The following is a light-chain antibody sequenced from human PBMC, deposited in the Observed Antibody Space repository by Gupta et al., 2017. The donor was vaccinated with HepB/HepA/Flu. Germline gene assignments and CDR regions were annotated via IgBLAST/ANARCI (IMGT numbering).Light chain of an antibody. J-gene: IGKJ5*01. V-gene: IGKV1-5*03. CDR3: QQYNSYSPVIT. CDR1: RTISSW. Sequence: DIQMTQSPSTLSASVGDRVTITCRASRTISSWLAWYQQKPGEAPKLLIYKASSLANGVPSRFSGSGDGTDFTLTIISRQPEDFATYYCQQYNSYSPVITFGQGTLLEIK. CDR2: KAS.